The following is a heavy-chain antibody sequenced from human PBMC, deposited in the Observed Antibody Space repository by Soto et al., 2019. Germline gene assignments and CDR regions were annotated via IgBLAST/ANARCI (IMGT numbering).Heavy chain of an antibody. V-gene: IGHV4-61*01. Sequence: QVQVQESGPGLLRPSETLSVTCHVSGGSVVSGSYYWTWIRQPPVMGLEWIGYIYYDGDTNYNSSLNSRVTISIDTPKNEISLALRSVTAADTDLYYCARVLPGIAAAYDAFDVWGQGALVTVSS. CDR1: GGSVVSGSYY. J-gene: IGHJ3*01. CDR3: ARVLPGIAAAYDAFDV. D-gene: IGHD6-25*01. CDR2: IYYDGDT.